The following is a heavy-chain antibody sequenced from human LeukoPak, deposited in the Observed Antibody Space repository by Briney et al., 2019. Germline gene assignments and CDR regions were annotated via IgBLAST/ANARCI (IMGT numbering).Heavy chain of an antibody. Sequence: PGGSLRLSCAAFGFTFSSYAMIWVRQAPGKGLEWVSSINGDDDRTFYADSVKGRFSISRDNSKNTLYLEMNSLRADDTAVYYCAKDQRGVKTGSYFFDYWGQGTLVTVSS. J-gene: IGHJ4*02. D-gene: IGHD1-26*01. CDR3: AKDQRGVKTGSYFFDY. V-gene: IGHV3-23*01. CDR1: GFTFSSYA. CDR2: INGDDDRT.